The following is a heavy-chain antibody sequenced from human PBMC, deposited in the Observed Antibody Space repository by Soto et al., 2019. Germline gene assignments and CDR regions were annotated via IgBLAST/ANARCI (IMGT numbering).Heavy chain of an antibody. CDR1: GFTFSSYS. Sequence: GGSLRLSCAASGFTFSSYSMNWVRQAPGKGLEWVSSISSSSSYIYYADSVKGRFTISRDNAKNSLYLQMNSLRAEDTAVYYCARDLKEYQLPRPEGYYYYMDVWGKGTTVTVSS. V-gene: IGHV3-21*01. CDR2: ISSSSSYI. D-gene: IGHD2-2*01. CDR3: ARDLKEYQLPRPEGYYYYMDV. J-gene: IGHJ6*03.